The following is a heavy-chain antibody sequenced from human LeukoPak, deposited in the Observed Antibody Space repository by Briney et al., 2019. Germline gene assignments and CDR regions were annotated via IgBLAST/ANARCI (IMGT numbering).Heavy chain of an antibody. CDR3: ARLPFITANHYYYYGMDV. V-gene: IGHV4-34*01. CDR2: INHSGST. D-gene: IGHD3-22*01. J-gene: IGHJ6*02. Sequence: SETLSLTCAVYGGSFSGYYWSWIRQPPGKGLEWIGGINHSGSTNYNPSLKSRVTISVDTSKNQFSLKLSSVTAADTAVYYCARLPFITANHYYYYGMDVWGQGTTVTVSS. CDR1: GGSFSGYY.